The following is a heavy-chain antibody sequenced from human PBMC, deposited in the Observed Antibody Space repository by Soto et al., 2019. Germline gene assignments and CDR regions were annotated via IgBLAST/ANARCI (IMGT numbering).Heavy chain of an antibody. Sequence: GGSLRLSCAASGFTFSSYSMNWVRQAPGKGLEWVSSISSSSSYIYYADSVKGRFTISRDNAKNSLYLQMNSLRAEDTAVYYCARDGDGDYRGHYYYYMDVWGKGTTVTVSS. D-gene: IGHD4-17*01. V-gene: IGHV3-21*01. CDR3: ARDGDGDYRGHYYYYMDV. J-gene: IGHJ6*03. CDR2: ISSSSSYI. CDR1: GFTFSSYS.